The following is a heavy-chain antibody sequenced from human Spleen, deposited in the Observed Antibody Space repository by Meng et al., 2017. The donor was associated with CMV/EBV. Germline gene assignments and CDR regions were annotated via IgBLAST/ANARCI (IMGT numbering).Heavy chain of an antibody. Sequence: ASVKVSCKASGYTFTSYGISWVRQAPGQGLEWMGWISTYSGNTNSAQNFQGRVTMTTDTSTSTAFIELRSLRSDDTAVYYCARSRLQSFDYWGQGTLVTVSS. CDR3: ARSRLQSFDY. CDR2: ISTYSGNT. J-gene: IGHJ4*02. V-gene: IGHV1-18*01. D-gene: IGHD2-21*01. CDR1: GYTFTSYG.